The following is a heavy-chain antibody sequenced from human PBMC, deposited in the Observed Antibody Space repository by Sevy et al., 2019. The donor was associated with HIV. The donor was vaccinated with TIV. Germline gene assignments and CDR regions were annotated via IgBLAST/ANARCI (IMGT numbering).Heavy chain of an antibody. V-gene: IGHV1-24*01. CDR1: GYTLTQFS. Sequence: ASVKVSCKVSGYTLTQFSMHWMRQAPGKGLEWMTTFDPEDGDPEDGKTIYAQKFLGRVTMTEDTSTDTAYMELSSLRSDDTAVYYCATTKDYYDSSGYPFDYWGQGTLLTVSS. J-gene: IGHJ4*02. CDR2: FDPEDGDPEDGKT. D-gene: IGHD3-22*01. CDR3: ATTKDYYDSSGYPFDY.